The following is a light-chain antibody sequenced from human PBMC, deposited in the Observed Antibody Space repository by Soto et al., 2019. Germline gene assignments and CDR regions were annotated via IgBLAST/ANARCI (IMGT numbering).Light chain of an antibody. V-gene: IGKV3-15*01. CDR1: QSVSSN. CDR3: KQYNNWPPIT. J-gene: IGKJ5*01. Sequence: EIVMTQSPATLSVSPGERATLSCRPSQSVSSNLAWYQQKPGQAPRLLIYGASTRATGIPARFSGSGSRTEFTLTISSLQSEDFAVYYCKQYNNWPPITFGQGTRLEIK. CDR2: GAS.